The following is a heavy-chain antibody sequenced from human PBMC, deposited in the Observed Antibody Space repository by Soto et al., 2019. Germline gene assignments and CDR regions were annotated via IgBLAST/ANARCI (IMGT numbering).Heavy chain of an antibody. Sequence: EVQLVEAGGGLVKPGGSLRLSCAASGFPFSSYTMNWVRQAPGKGLEWVSSISSSSGCIYYADSVKGRFTISRDNAKNSLYPQMNSLRAEDTAVYYCARRPSGMDIVVVRYFDLWGRGTLVTVSS. D-gene: IGHD2-2*03. J-gene: IGHJ2*01. CDR2: ISSSSGCI. CDR3: ARRPSGMDIVVVRYFDL. CDR1: GFPFSSYT. V-gene: IGHV3-21*01.